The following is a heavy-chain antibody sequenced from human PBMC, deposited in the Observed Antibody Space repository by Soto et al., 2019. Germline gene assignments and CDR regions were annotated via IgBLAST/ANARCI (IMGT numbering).Heavy chain of an antibody. D-gene: IGHD3-22*01. V-gene: IGHV1-46*01. CDR2: INPNGGTT. CDR3: VRGPYSSGYLYYLAY. J-gene: IGHJ4*02. Sequence: QVQLVQSGAEVEKPGASVKVSCKASGYRFTYYYIHWVRQGPGQGLEWMGIINPNGGTTTYAQNFQGRVTMTRDTSTNTVYRELTSLTSEDTAIYYCVRGPYSSGYLYYLAYWGKGSLGTVSS. CDR1: GYRFTYYY.